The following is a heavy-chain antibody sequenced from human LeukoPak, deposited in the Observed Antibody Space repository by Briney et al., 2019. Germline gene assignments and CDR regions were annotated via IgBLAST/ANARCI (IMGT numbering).Heavy chain of an antibody. CDR1: GFNFSGST. V-gene: IGHV3-73*01. D-gene: IGHD2-2*01. CDR3: TSSVSSTSDQ. Sequence: PGGSLKLSCAASGFNFSGSTMHWVRQASGKGLEWVGRIRSKANSYATAYVVSVKGRFTISRDDSKNTAYLQMNSLQIEDTAVYYCTSSVSSTSDQWGQGTLVTVSS. CDR2: IRSKANSYAT. J-gene: IGHJ4*02.